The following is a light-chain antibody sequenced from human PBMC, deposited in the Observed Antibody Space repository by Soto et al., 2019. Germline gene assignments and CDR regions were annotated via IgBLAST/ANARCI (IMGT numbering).Light chain of an antibody. V-gene: IGKV3-20*01. CDR3: QQYSTSPWT. J-gene: IGKJ1*01. Sequence: EIVLTQSPGTLSLSPGERATLSCRASQSVSSSALAWYQQKPGQAPRRLIYGASSRATGIPDRFSGSGSGTDFTLTISRLEPEDFAVYYCQQYSTSPWTFGQGTKVEIK. CDR1: QSVSSSA. CDR2: GAS.